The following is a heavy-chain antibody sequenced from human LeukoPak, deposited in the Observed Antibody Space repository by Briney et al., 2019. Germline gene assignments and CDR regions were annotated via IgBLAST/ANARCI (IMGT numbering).Heavy chain of an antibody. Sequence: GGSLRLSCAASGFTFDDYAMHWVRHAPGKGLEWVSGISWNSGSIGYADSVKGRFTISRDNAKNSLYLQMNSLRAEDTAVYYCARALGLGYCSSTSCYGAFDIWGQGTMVTVSS. J-gene: IGHJ3*02. CDR1: GFTFDDYA. CDR3: ARALGLGYCSSTSCYGAFDI. V-gene: IGHV3-9*01. D-gene: IGHD2-2*01. CDR2: ISWNSGSI.